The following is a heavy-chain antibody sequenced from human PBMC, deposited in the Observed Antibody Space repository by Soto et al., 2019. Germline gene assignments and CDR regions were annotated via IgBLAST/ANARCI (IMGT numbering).Heavy chain of an antibody. CDR1: GSTYSPYT. Sequence: QVPLVQSGAEVKKPGSSVKVSCKSSGSTYSPYTINWVRQAPGQGLEWMGRIIPFLGVTNYGLKFQARVTITADKATNTAYMELRGLRFEDTAVYYCARDWESSVSTWSFGGFWGRGTLVTVSS. CDR3: ARDWESSVSTWSFGGF. CDR2: IIPFLGVT. V-gene: IGHV1-69*08. J-gene: IGHJ4*02. D-gene: IGHD3-16*01.